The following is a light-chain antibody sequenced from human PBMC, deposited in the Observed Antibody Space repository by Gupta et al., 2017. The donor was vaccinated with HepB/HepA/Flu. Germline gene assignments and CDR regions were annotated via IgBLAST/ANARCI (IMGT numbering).Light chain of an antibody. CDR2: AAS. J-gene: IGKJ5*01. CDR3: QQSYSTPIT. Sequence: DIKMTQYPSCLSASVGDRVTITCRASQSISSYLNWYQQIPGKAPKLLIYAASSLQSGVPSRFSGSGSGTDFTLTISSLQPEDFATYYCQQSYSTPITFGQGTRLEIK. V-gene: IGKV1-39*01. CDR1: QSISSY.